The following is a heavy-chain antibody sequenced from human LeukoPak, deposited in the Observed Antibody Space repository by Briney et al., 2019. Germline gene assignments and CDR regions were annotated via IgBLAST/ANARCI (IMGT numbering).Heavy chain of an antibody. Sequence: PSETLSLSCAVNGESFSGYFWSWIRLPPGKGLVWIGEINHSGNTNYNPSLKSRVTISIDTSQNHFSLKLSSVTAADTAVDYCAVVVPTPRKYNTGWSIDFWGQGTLVTVSS. CDR3: AVVVPTPRKYNTGWSIDF. CDR2: INHSGNT. D-gene: IGHD6-19*01. CDR1: GESFSGYF. J-gene: IGHJ4*02. V-gene: IGHV4-34*01.